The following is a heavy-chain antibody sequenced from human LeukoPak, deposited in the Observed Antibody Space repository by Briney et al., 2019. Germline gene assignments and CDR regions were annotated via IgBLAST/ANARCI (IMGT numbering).Heavy chain of an antibody. Sequence: GGSLRLSCAASGFTFSSYWMSWVRQAPGKGLEWVANIKQDGSEKYYVDSVKGRFTISRDNAKNSLYLQMNSLRAEDTAVYYCARYSSSWYQGAFDPWGQGTLVTVSS. J-gene: IGHJ5*02. V-gene: IGHV3-7*01. CDR1: GFTFSSYW. CDR3: ARYSSSWYQGAFDP. D-gene: IGHD6-13*01. CDR2: IKQDGSEK.